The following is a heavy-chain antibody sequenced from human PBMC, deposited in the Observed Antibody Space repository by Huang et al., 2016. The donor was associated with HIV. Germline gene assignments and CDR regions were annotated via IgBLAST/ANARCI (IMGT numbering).Heavy chain of an antibody. CDR2: ISTYNGNT. J-gene: IGHJ4*02. CDR1: GYTFSSYG. V-gene: IGHV1-18*01. CDR3: ARGTYGDC. Sequence: QVQLVQSGAEVKQPGASVKLSCKTSGYTFSSYGITWVRQAPGQGLEGSGWISTYNGNTNYAQNLQGRVTLTSDTSTSTAYMELRSMRSDDTAVYYCARGTYGDCWGQGTLVTVSS. D-gene: IGHD4-17*01.